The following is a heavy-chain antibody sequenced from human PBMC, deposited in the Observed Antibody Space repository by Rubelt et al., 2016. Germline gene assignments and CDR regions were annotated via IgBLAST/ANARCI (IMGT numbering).Heavy chain of an antibody. CDR1: GFTFSSYG. J-gene: IGHJ3*02. CDR2: ISYDGSNK. CDR3: AREGSHYYDSSGPFGEAFDI. V-gene: IGHV3-30*03. Sequence: QVQLVESGGGVVQPGRSLRLSCAASGFTFSSYGMHWVRQAPGKGLEWVAVISYDGSNKYYADSGKGRFTTAGEKAKNYRFLQMNSLRAEDTDVYYWAREGSHYYDSSGPFGEAFDIWGQGTMVTVSS. D-gene: IGHD3-22*01.